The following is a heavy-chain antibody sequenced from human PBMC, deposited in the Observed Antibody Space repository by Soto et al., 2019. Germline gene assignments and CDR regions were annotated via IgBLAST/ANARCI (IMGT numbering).Heavy chain of an antibody. CDR1: GYTFTSYA. J-gene: IGHJ1*01. Sequence: QVQLVQSGAEVKKPGAAVKVSCKASGYTFTSYAMHWVRQAPGQRLEWMGWINAGNGNTKYSQKFQGRVPNTRDTSGSTAYMWLSILRSEDTAVDYCARGGGYCSSTSCPVGTLRYWGQGTLVTVSS. V-gene: IGHV1-3*01. CDR3: ARGGGYCSSTSCPVGTLRY. D-gene: IGHD2-2*01. CDR2: INAGNGNT.